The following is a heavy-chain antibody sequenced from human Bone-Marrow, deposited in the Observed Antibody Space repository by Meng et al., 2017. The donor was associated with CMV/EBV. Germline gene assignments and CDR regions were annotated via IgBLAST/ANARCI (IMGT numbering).Heavy chain of an antibody. Sequence: LRLSCAISGDSVSSNSAAWNWIRQSPSRGLEWLGRTYYRSKWYNEYAVSVKSRITINPDTSKNQLSLQLNSVTPEDTAVYYCARGKPDYYGMDVWGQGTTVTVSS. V-gene: IGHV6-1*01. J-gene: IGHJ6*02. CDR3: ARGKPDYYGMDV. CDR2: TYYRSKWYN. CDR1: GDSVSSNSAA.